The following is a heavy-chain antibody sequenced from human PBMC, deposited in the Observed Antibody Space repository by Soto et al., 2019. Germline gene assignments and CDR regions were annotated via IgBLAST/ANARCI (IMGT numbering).Heavy chain of an antibody. CDR1: GGSISSSSYY. J-gene: IGHJ6*03. V-gene: IGHV4-39*01. Sequence: SETLSLTCTVSGGSISSSSYYWGWIRQPPGKGLEWIGSIYYSGSTYYNPSLKSRATISVDTSKNQFSLKLSSVTAAVTVVYYCARHGPLGNFWSGSIDYYYYYMDVWGKGTTVTVSS. D-gene: IGHD3-3*01. CDR3: ARHGPLGNFWSGSIDYYYYYMDV. CDR2: IYYSGST.